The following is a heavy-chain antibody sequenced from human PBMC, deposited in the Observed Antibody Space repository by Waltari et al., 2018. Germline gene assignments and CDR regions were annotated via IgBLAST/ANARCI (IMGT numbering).Heavy chain of an antibody. Sequence: EVQLLQSGTELKKPGPTVTISCQVSGSTFTDYYIHWVQQAPGKGPHWMGLVDPEDGETIYAEKFQGRVTITADTSTDTAYMELSSLRSEDTAVYYCATALGDRSSASRAFDIWGLGTMITVSS. J-gene: IGHJ3*02. CDR2: VDPEDGET. CDR3: ATALGDRSSASRAFDI. V-gene: IGHV1-69-2*01. D-gene: IGHD3-10*01. CDR1: GSTFTDYY.